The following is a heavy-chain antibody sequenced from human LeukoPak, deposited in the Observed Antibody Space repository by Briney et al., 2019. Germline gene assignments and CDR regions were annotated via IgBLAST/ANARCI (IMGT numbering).Heavy chain of an antibody. CDR1: GYTFTGYY. CDR2: INPNNGGT. Sequence: GASVKVSCKASGYTFTGYYIHWVRQAPGQGLEWMGRINPNNGGTNYAQKFQGRVTMTSDMSMSKAYMELSRLRSVDTAVYYCAGEENSSGYRPFDIWGQGTMVTVPS. CDR3: AGEENSSGYRPFDI. V-gene: IGHV1-2*06. J-gene: IGHJ3*02. D-gene: IGHD3-22*01.